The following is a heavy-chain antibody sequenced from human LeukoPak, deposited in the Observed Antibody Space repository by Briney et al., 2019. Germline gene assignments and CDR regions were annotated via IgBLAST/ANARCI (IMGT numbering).Heavy chain of an antibody. Sequence: GGSLRLSCAASGFTFSSYWMSWVRQAPGKGLEWVANISQDESEENFVDSVKGRFSISRDNAKRSLYLQMNSLRAEDTAMYYCARDRGYSTFDFWGQGTLVTVSS. CDR1: GFTFSSYW. D-gene: IGHD4-11*01. V-gene: IGHV3-7*04. CDR2: ISQDESEE. J-gene: IGHJ4*02. CDR3: ARDRGYSTFDF.